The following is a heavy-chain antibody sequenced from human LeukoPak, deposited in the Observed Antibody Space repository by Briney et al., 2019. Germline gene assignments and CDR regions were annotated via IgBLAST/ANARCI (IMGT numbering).Heavy chain of an antibody. V-gene: IGHV3-23*01. Sequence: PGGSLRLSCAASGFTFGSYAMSWVRQAPGKGLEWVSAISGSGGSTYYADSVKGRFTISRDNSKNTLYLQMNSLRAEDTAVYYCATQDYYDSSGYYYGYFDYWGQGTLVTVSS. J-gene: IGHJ4*02. CDR3: ATQDYYDSSGYYYGYFDY. CDR2: ISGSGGST. D-gene: IGHD3-22*01. CDR1: GFTFGSYA.